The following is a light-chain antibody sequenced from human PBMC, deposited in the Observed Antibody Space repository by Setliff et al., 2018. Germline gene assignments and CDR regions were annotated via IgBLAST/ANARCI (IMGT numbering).Light chain of an antibody. CDR2: GVS. CDR1: SSDVGSYDL. CDR3: NAYASDTTYV. V-gene: IGLV2-14*03. Sequence: QSALAQPASVSGSPGQSITISCSGTSSDVGSYDLVSWYQQHPGKAPKLIIYGVSGRPSGVSSRFSGSKSGNTAYLTISGLQTEDEAEYYCNAYASDTTYVFGSGTKVTVL. J-gene: IGLJ1*01.